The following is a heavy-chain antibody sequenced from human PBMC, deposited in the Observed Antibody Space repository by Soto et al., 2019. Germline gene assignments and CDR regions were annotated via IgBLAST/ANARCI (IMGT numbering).Heavy chain of an antibody. J-gene: IGHJ4*02. CDR2: IESKTDGGTT. CDR1: GFTFSNAW. V-gene: IGHV3-15*04. D-gene: IGHD3-22*01. Sequence: GGSLRLSCAASGFTFSNAWMSWVRQAPGKGLEWVGRIESKTDGGTTDYAAPVKGRFTISRDDSKNTLYLQMNSLKTEDTAAYYCTTDLRYYDSSGDTYYFDYWGQGTLVTVSS. CDR3: TTDLRYYDSSGDTYYFDY.